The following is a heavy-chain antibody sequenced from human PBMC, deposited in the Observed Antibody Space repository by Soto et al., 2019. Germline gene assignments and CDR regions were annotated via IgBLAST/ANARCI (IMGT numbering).Heavy chain of an antibody. CDR1: GFTFSSYA. CDR2: ISGSGGST. D-gene: IGHD3-10*01. J-gene: IGHJ5*02. V-gene: IGHV3-23*01. CDR3: AKDGSGSYYKENNWFDP. Sequence: PGGSLRLSCAASGFTFSSYAMSWVRQAPGKGLEWVSAISGSGGSTYYADSVKGRFTISRDNSKNTLYLQMNSLRAEDTAVYYCAKDGSGSYYKENNWFDPWGQGTLVTVSS.